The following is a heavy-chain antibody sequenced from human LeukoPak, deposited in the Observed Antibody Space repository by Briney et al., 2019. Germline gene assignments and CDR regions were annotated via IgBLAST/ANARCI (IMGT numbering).Heavy chain of an antibody. J-gene: IGHJ4*02. CDR3: ARAQQLALGY. D-gene: IGHD6-13*01. Sequence: GGSLRLSCAASGFTFSSYSMNWVRQAPGKGLEWGAVIWYDGSNKYYATSVKGRFTISRDNSKNTLYLQMNSLRAEDTAVYYCARAQQLALGYWGQGTLVTVSS. CDR1: GFTFSSYS. V-gene: IGHV3-33*08. CDR2: IWYDGSNK.